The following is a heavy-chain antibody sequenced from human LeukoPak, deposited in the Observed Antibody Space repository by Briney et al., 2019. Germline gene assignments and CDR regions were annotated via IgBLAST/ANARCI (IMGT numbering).Heavy chain of an antibody. D-gene: IGHD1-14*01. V-gene: IGHV3-23*01. J-gene: IGHJ3*02. Sequence: GGSLKLSCAASGFKFDAYPMSWVRHAPGKGLEWVSSISDSGGSTHYAESVRGRFSLSRDNFEKTLHLQMNRLRAEDTAVYYCAKGKINHDGAFDIWGQGIRVIVAS. CDR3: AKGKINHDGAFDI. CDR1: GFKFDAYP. CDR2: ISDSGGST.